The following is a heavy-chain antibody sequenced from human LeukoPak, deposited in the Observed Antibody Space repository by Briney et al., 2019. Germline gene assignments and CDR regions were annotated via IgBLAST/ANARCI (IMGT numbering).Heavy chain of an antibody. J-gene: IGHJ4*02. CDR3: ARELLFAYDSSGC. Sequence: GGSLRLSCAASGFTFSRYSMNWVGQAPGKGLEWVSSLSSSSSYIYYADSVKGRFTISRDNAQNSLYLQMNSLRAEDTAVYYCARELLFAYDSSGCGGQGTLVTVFS. V-gene: IGHV3-21*01. CDR1: GFTFSRYS. CDR2: LSSSSSYI. D-gene: IGHD3-22*01.